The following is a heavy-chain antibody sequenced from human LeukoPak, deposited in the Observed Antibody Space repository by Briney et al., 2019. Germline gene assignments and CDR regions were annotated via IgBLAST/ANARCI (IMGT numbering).Heavy chain of an antibody. V-gene: IGHV4-61*02. CDR1: GGSVSSGSYY. Sequence: SQTLSLTCTVSGGSVSSGSYYWSWIRQPAGKGLEWIGRVYTSGSTKYKPSLKSRVTISVDTSKNHFSLKLSSVTAADTAVYYCARHPTKWELRLSLDYWGQGILVTVSS. J-gene: IGHJ4*02. CDR2: VYTSGST. CDR3: ARHPTKWELRLSLDY. D-gene: IGHD1-26*01.